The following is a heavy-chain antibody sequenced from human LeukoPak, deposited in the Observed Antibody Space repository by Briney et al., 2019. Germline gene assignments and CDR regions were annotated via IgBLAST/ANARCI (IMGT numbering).Heavy chain of an antibody. CDR2: INHSGST. Sequence: SETLSLTCAVYGGSFSGYYWSWIRQPPGKGLEWIGEINHSGSTNYNPSLKSRVTISVDTSKNQFSLKLSSVTAADTAVYSCARHPYRWLQPDYWGQGTLVTVSS. CDR1: GGSFSGYY. D-gene: IGHD2-8*02. V-gene: IGHV4-34*01. J-gene: IGHJ4*02. CDR3: ARHPYRWLQPDY.